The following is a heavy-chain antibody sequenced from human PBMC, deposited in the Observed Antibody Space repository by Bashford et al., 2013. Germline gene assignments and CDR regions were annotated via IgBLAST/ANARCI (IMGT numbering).Heavy chain of an antibody. J-gene: IGHJ4*02. CDR1: GGSISTYY. V-gene: IGHV4-59*12. D-gene: IGHD6-19*01. CDR2: VHHTGET. Sequence: SETLSLTCTVSGGSISTYYWSWIRQPPGEGLEWIGYVHHTGETRYNPSLNSRVIMSMDTSKNEISLKLSSVTAADTAVYYCALTPTWLVDYWGQGTLVTVSS. CDR3: ALTPTWLVDY.